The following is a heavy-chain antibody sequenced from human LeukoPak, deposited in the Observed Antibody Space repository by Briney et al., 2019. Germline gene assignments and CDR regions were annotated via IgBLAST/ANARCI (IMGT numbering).Heavy chain of an antibody. V-gene: IGHV3-30*02. CDR2: IWYDGSNK. D-gene: IGHD2-8*01. CDR1: GFTFSSYG. Sequence: GGSLRLSCAASGFTFSSYGMHWVRQAPGKGLEWVAVIWYDGSNKYYADSVKGRFTISRDNSKNTLYLQMNSLRAEDTAVYYCAKQGDIVLMVYASHFDYWGQGTLVTVSS. J-gene: IGHJ4*02. CDR3: AKQGDIVLMVYASHFDY.